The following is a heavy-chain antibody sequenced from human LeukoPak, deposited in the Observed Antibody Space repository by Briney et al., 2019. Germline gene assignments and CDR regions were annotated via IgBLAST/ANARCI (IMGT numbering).Heavy chain of an antibody. J-gene: IGHJ6*03. Sequence: GASVKVSCKASGGTFSSYAISWVRQAPGQGLEWMGWINPNSGGTNYAQKFQGRVTITADKSTSTAYMELSSLRSEDTAVYYCASSGQCTNGLCRDVGYMDVWGKGTTVTVSS. CDR1: GGTFSSYA. D-gene: IGHD2-8*01. V-gene: IGHV1-69*10. CDR3: ASSGQCTNGLCRDVGYMDV. CDR2: INPNSGGT.